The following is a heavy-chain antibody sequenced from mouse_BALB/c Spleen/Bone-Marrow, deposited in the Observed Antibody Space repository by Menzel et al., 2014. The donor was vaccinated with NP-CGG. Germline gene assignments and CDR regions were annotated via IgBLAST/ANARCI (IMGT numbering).Heavy chain of an antibody. CDR3: ARDGATATLAY. CDR1: GLSLXNYC. J-gene: IGHJ3*01. Sequence: QVQLQQSGPGLVAPSQSLSITCTVSGLSLXNYCVHWVRQPPGKGLEWLGAIWAGGSTNYKSALMSRLSISKDNSKSQVFLKMNSLQTDDTAMYYCARDGATATLAYWGQGTLVTVSA. CDR2: IWAGGST. V-gene: IGHV2-9*02. D-gene: IGHD1-2*01.